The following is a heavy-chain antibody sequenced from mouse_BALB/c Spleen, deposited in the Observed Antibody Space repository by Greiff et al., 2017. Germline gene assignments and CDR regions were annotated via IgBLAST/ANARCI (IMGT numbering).Heavy chain of an antibody. CDR2: INPNNGGT. J-gene: IGHJ4*01. V-gene: IGHV1-18*01. D-gene: IGHD2-4*01. Sequence: EVQLQQSGPELVKPGASVKIPCKASGYTFTDYNMDWVKQSHGKSLEWIGDINPNNGGTIYNQKFKGKATLTVDKSSSTAYMELRSLTSEDTAVYYCAREGSTMITGYAMDYWGQGTSVTVSS. CDR1: GYTFTDYN. CDR3: AREGSTMITGYAMDY.